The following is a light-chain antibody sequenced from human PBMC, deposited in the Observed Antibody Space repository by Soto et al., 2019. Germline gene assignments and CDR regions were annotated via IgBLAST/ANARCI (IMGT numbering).Light chain of an antibody. J-gene: IGKJ1*01. CDR3: QQYDTSPRT. Sequence: EIVLTQSPGTLSLYRGERATLSCRASQTVNSIYFAWYQRKPGQAPRLLIYGASNRATGIPDRFSGSGSGPDFTLTISRLEAEDFGVYYCQQYDTSPRTFGQGTKVEIK. CDR1: QTVNSIY. V-gene: IGKV3-20*01. CDR2: GAS.